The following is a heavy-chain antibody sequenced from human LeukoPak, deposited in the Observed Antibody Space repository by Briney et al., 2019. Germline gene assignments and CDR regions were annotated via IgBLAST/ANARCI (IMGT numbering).Heavy chain of an antibody. CDR3: ANVAEGRYFFYYMDV. CDR1: TYSDNSFG. J-gene: IGHJ6*03. Sequence: ASVKVSFKASTYSDNSFGISWVRQAPGQGLEWIGWISAYNGITNYAQKFQGRVTVTTDTSTSTAYMELRSLRADDTAVYYCANVAEGRYFFYYMDVWGKGTTVTVS. V-gene: IGHV1-18*01. D-gene: IGHD2-15*01. CDR2: ISAYNGIT.